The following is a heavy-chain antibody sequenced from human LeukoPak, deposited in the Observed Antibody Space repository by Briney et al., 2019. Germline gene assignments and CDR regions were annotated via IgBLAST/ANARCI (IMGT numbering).Heavy chain of an antibody. Sequence: ASVKVSCKASGYTFTGYYMHWVRRAPGQGLEWMGWINPNSGGTNYAQKFQGRVTMTRDTSISTAYMELSRLRSDDTAVNYCARDSDSSSWYSFDYWGQGTLVTVSS. CDR3: ARDSDSSSWYSFDY. CDR2: INPNSGGT. D-gene: IGHD6-13*01. V-gene: IGHV1-2*02. CDR1: GYTFTGYY. J-gene: IGHJ4*02.